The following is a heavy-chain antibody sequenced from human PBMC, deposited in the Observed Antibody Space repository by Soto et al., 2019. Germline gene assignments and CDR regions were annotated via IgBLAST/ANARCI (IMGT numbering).Heavy chain of an antibody. V-gene: IGHV3-49*04. CDR3: ARGLIKLAGGAFDI. J-gene: IGHJ3*02. CDR1: GFTFGGYA. Sequence: PGGSLRLSCTGSGFTFGGYAMGWVRQAPGKGLEWVGSIRGRAYGRTTEYAASVRGRFTISRDDSNNNAHLQMNSLRTEDTAVYYCARGLIKLAGGAFDIWGQGTMVTVSS. D-gene: IGHD3-16*01. CDR2: IRGRAYGRTT.